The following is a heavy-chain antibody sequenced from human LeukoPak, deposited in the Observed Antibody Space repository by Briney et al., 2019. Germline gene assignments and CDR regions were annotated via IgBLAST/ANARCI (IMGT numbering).Heavy chain of an antibody. J-gene: IGHJ4*02. CDR3: ASWSYYDFWSGYYMAPDYYFDY. CDR1: GFTFSSYW. Sequence: GGSLRLSCAASGFTFSSYWMSWVRQAPEKGLEWVANIKQDGSEKYYVDSVKGRFTISRDNAKNSLYLQMNSLRAEDTAVYYCASWSYYDFWSGYYMAPDYYFDYWGQGTLVTVSS. D-gene: IGHD3-3*01. CDR2: IKQDGSEK. V-gene: IGHV3-7*01.